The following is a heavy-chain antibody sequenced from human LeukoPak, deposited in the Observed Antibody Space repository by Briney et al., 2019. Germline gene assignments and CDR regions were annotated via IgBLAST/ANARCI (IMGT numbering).Heavy chain of an antibody. V-gene: IGHV3-23*01. CDR1: GITLSNYG. CDR3: AKRGVVIRVILVGFHKEAYYFDS. D-gene: IGHD3-22*01. CDR2: ISDSGGRT. Sequence: GGSLRLSCAVSGITLSNYGMSWDCQAPGKGLEWVAGISDSGGRTNYADSVKGRFTISRDNPKNTLYLQMNSLRAEDTAVYFCAKRGVVIRVILVGFHKEAYYFDSWGQGALVTVSS. J-gene: IGHJ4*02.